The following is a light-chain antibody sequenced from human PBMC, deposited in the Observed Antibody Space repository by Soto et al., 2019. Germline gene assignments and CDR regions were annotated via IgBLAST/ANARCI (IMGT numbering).Light chain of an antibody. CDR1: QSVGKNF. Sequence: EIVLTQSPGTLSLSPGERATLSCRASQSVGKNFVAWYQQKPGQAHRFLMYGASTRATGIPDRFSGSGSGTDFTLTINRLEPEDFAVYYCHQYADSPRTFGQGTKVEI. CDR3: HQYADSPRT. V-gene: IGKV3-20*01. CDR2: GAS. J-gene: IGKJ1*01.